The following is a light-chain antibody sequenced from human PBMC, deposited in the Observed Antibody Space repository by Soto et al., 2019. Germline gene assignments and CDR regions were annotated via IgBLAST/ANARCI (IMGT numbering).Light chain of an antibody. Sequence: EIVMTQSPATLSVSPGERATLSCRASQSVSSNLAWYQQKPGQSPRLLIYDASTRATGIPARFSGRGSGIEFTLTISSLQSEDFAVYSCQQYNNWPPITFGQGTRLEIK. V-gene: IGKV3-15*01. CDR2: DAS. CDR3: QQYNNWPPIT. CDR1: QSVSSN. J-gene: IGKJ5*01.